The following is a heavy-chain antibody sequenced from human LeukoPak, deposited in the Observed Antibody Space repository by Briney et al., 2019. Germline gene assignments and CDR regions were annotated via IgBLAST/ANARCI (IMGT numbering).Heavy chain of an antibody. D-gene: IGHD2/OR15-2a*01. CDR1: GGSISSNNYY. CDR2: MYYSGST. J-gene: IGHJ5*02. Sequence: SETLSLTCTVSGGSISSNNYYWGWIRHPPGKGLEWIGTMYYSGSTYYNPSLKSRVTISIDKSTNQYSLKMSSVTAADTAVYYCARDPIIGGRRFDPWGQGTLVTVSS. V-gene: IGHV4-39*07. CDR3: ARDPIIGGRRFDP.